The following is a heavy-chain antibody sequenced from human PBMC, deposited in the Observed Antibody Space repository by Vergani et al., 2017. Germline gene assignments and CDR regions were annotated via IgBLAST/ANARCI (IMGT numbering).Heavy chain of an antibody. CDR3: ARFKKQQLYDY. V-gene: IGHV3-30-3*01. CDR2: ISYDGSNK. CDR1: GFTFSSYA. J-gene: IGHJ4*02. D-gene: IGHD6-13*01. Sequence: QVPLVESGGGVVQPGRSLRLSCVVSGFTFSSYAMHWVRQAPGKGLEWVAVISYDGSNKYYADSVKGRFTISRDNSKNTLYLQMNSLRAEDTAVYYCARFKKQQLYDYWGQGTLVTVSS.